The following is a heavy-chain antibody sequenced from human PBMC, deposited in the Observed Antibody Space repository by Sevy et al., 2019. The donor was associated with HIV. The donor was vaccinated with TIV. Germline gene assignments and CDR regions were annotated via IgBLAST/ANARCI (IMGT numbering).Heavy chain of an antibody. V-gene: IGHV4-4*07. D-gene: IGHD3-10*01. Sequence: SETLSLTCTVSCGSISSYYLSWIRQPAGKGLEWIGRIYTSGSTNYNPSLKSRVTMSVDTSKNQFSLKLSSVTAADTAVYYCARAGVRGVMRYYYFDYWGQGTLVTVSS. CDR3: ARAGVRGVMRYYYFDY. CDR1: CGSISSYY. J-gene: IGHJ4*02. CDR2: IYTSGST.